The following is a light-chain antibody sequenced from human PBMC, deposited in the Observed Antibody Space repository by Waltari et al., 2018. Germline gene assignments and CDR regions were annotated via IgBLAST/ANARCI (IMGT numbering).Light chain of an antibody. CDR3: CSYTSSRTWV. Sequence: QSALTQPASVSGSPGQSIPISCTGTSTDLGCYTYVSWYQQHQGRAPKLMIYYVTKRPSGVSTRFSGSKSGNTASLTISGLQDEDEADYYCCSYTSSRTWVFGGGTKLTVL. V-gene: IGLV2-14*03. CDR2: YVT. CDR1: STDLGCYTY. J-gene: IGLJ3*02.